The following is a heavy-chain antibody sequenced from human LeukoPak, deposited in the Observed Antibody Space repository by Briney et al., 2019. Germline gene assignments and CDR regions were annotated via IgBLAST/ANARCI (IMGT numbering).Heavy chain of an antibody. V-gene: IGHV4-34*01. Sequence: GSLRLSCAASGFTFSSYWMHWIRQPPGKGLEWIGEINHSGSTNYNPSLKSRVTISVDTSKNQFSLKLSSVTAADTAVYYCARGLVTYYVFLTHDDAFDIWGQGTMVTVSS. CDR3: ARGLVTYYVFLTHDDAFDI. CDR2: INHSGST. CDR1: GFTFSSYW. D-gene: IGHD3-3*01. J-gene: IGHJ3*02.